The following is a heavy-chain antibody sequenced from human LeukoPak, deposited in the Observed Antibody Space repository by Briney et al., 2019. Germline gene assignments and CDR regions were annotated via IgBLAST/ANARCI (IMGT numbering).Heavy chain of an antibody. CDR1: GFTFSSYE. Sequence: PGGSLRLSCAASGFTFSSYEMNWVRQAPGKGLELISYISSSGSTIYYADSVEGRFTISRDNAKNSLYLQMNSLRAEDTTLYYCARRSAYGFDYWGQETLVTVSS. CDR2: ISSSGSTI. V-gene: IGHV3-48*03. D-gene: IGHD5-12*01. CDR3: ARRSAYGFDY. J-gene: IGHJ4*02.